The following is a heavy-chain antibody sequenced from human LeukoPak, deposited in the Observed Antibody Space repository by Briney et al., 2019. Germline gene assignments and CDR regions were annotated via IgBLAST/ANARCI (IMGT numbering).Heavy chain of an antibody. Sequence: SVKVSCKASGGTFSSYAISWVRQAPGQGLEWMGGIIPIFGTANYAQKFQGRVTITADESTSTAYMELSSLRSEDTAVYYCASTWPHNSYDAFDIWGQGTMVTVSS. D-gene: IGHD1-20*01. CDR2: IIPIFGTA. J-gene: IGHJ3*02. CDR3: ASTWPHNSYDAFDI. CDR1: GGTFSSYA. V-gene: IGHV1-69*13.